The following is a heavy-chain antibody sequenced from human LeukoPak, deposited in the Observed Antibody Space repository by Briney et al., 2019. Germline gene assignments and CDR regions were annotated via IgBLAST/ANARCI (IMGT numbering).Heavy chain of an antibody. J-gene: IGHJ4*02. CDR3: ARDLRVVITGSFDS. Sequence: GGSLRLSCAASGFSFDDYGLTWVRHAPGKGLEWDSGINWNGDSTDYADSVKSRFTISRDNAKNSLYLQMNSLRAEDTALYYCARDLRVVITGSFDSWGQGTLVTVSS. CDR2: INWNGDST. D-gene: IGHD3-22*01. CDR1: GFSFDDYG. V-gene: IGHV3-20*04.